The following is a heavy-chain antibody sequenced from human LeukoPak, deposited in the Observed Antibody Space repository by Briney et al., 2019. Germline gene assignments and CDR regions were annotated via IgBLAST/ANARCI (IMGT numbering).Heavy chain of an antibody. CDR2: IKPDGNEK. D-gene: IGHD4-17*01. Sequence: GGSLRLSCTASVFTLTTYWLTWVRQAPGKGLEWVANIKPDGNEKYYVDSVKGRFTISRDNAENSLYPQMNSLRAEDTAIYYCATTSRTVTGLDYRGQGTLVTVSS. V-gene: IGHV3-7*01. CDR3: ATTSRTVTGLDY. J-gene: IGHJ4*02. CDR1: VFTLTTYW.